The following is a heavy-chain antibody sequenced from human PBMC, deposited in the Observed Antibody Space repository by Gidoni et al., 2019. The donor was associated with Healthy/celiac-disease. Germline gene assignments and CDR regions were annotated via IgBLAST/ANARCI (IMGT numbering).Heavy chain of an antibody. J-gene: IGHJ4*02. CDR1: GFTLGDYA. CDR3: TRDPTITYSGSYFDY. CDR2: IRIKAYGGTT. D-gene: IGHD1-26*01. Sequence: EVQLVEAGGGLVQPGRSRRLSCTASGFTLGDYAMSWFRQAPGKGLELLGFIRIKAYGGTTEYAASVKGRFTISRDDSKSIAYLQMNSLKTEDTAVYYCTRDPTITYSGSYFDYWGQGTLVTVSS. V-gene: IGHV3-49*03.